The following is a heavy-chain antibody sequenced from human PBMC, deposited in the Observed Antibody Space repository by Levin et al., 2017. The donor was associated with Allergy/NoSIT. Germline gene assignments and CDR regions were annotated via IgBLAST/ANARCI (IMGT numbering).Heavy chain of an antibody. V-gene: IGHV4-39*01. CDR3: ASLTCSGGSCYSGYYYYMDV. J-gene: IGHJ6*03. Sequence: SQTLSLTCTVSGGSISSSSYYWGWIRQPPGKGLEWIGSIYYSGSTYYIPSLKSRVTISVDTSKNQFSLKLSSVTAADTAVYYCASLTCSGGSCYSGYYYYMDVWGKGTTVTVSS. D-gene: IGHD2-15*01. CDR2: IYYSGST. CDR1: GGSISSSSYY.